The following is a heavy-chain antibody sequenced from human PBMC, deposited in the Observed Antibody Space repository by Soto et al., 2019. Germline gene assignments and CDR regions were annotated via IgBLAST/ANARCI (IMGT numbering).Heavy chain of an antibody. CDR3: ASSKYDVVAGSVWFDP. J-gene: IGHJ5*02. Sequence: TLSLTCAVSGGSISSGGYSWGCMGQAPGQGLEWIGYMYHSGSTYYNPSLKGRVTISLDHSRNQFSLRLNSVTAADTAVYFCASSKYDVVAGSVWFDPWGQGTLVTVSS. D-gene: IGHD2-21*01. V-gene: IGHV4-30-2*01. CDR2: MYHSGST. CDR1: GGSISSGGYS.